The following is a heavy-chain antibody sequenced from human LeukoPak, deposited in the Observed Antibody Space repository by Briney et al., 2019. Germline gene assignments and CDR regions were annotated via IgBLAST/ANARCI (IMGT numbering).Heavy chain of an antibody. Sequence: GGSLRLSCAASGFTFDDYAMHWVRQAPGKGLEWVSGISWNSGSIGYADSVKGRFTISRDNAKNSLYLQMNSLRAEDTAVYYCARATSLGWLDYWGQGTLVTVSS. J-gene: IGHJ4*02. V-gene: IGHV3-9*01. CDR2: ISWNSGSI. CDR1: GFTFDDYA. CDR3: ARATSLGWLDY. D-gene: IGHD5-12*01.